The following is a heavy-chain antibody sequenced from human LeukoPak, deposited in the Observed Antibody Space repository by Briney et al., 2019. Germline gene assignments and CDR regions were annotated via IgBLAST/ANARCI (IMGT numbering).Heavy chain of an antibody. V-gene: IGHV1-2*06. Sequence: ASVKVSCKASVHTFTGYYMHWVRQAPGQGLEWMGRINPNSGGTNYAQKFQGRVTMTRDTSISTAYMELSRLRSDDTAVYYCARQSSGWTFDYWGQGTLVTVSS. CDR1: VHTFTGYY. D-gene: IGHD6-19*01. CDR2: INPNSGGT. J-gene: IGHJ4*02. CDR3: ARQSSGWTFDY.